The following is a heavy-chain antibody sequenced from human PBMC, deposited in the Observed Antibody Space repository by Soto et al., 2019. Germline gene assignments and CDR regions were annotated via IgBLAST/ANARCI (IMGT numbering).Heavy chain of an antibody. CDR1: GCSRIMFT. D-gene: IGHD4-17*01. J-gene: IGHJ5*02. CDR3: VHPRSTEQSMPA. CDR2: ISSNRDST. Sequence: GGSVRRSSLDLGCSRIMFTKNWVRQAPGKGLEYVSSISSNRDSTYYADSVKGRCTISRDNSKNTLYLQMSSLRAVDTAVYYCVHPRSTEQSMPAWGQGTLVTVSS. V-gene: IGHV3-64D*06.